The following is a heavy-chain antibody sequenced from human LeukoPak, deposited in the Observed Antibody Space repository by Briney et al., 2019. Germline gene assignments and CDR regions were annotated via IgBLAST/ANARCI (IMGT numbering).Heavy chain of an antibody. D-gene: IGHD4-17*01. CDR1: GFTFDDYG. CDR3: ARGPTVTTPYYFDY. J-gene: IGHJ4*02. CDR2: INWNGGST. Sequence: RPGGSLRLXCAASGFTFDDYGMRWVRRAPGKGLEWVSGINWNGGSTGYADSVKGRFTISRDNAKNSLYLQMNSLRAEDTALYYCARGPTVTTPYYFDYWGQGTLVTVSS. V-gene: IGHV3-20*04.